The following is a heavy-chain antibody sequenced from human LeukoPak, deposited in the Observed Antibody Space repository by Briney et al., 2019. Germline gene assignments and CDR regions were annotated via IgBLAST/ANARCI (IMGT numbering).Heavy chain of an antibody. J-gene: IGHJ6*03. CDR2: INPNSGGT. CDR1: GYTSTGYY. V-gene: IGHV1-2*02. Sequence: ASVKVSCKASGYTSTGYYMHWVRQAPGQGLEWMGWINPNSGGTNYAQKFQGRVTMTRDTSISTAYMELSRLRSDDTAVYYCARGSSGWYAHWDYYYMDVWGKGTTVTISS. CDR3: ARGSSGWYAHWDYYYMDV. D-gene: IGHD6-19*01.